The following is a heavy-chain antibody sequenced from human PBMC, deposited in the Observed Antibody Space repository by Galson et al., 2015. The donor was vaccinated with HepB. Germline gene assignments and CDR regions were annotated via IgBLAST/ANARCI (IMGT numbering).Heavy chain of an antibody. J-gene: IGHJ4*02. CDR1: GFTFRSYS. V-gene: IGHV3-21*01. Sequence: SLRLSCAASGFTFRSYSVNWVRQAPGKGLEWVSSISPNDDYIYYAETLRGRFSISRDNARNSLYLQMNSLRAEDTAVYYCARGGLQKQRNDCFDFWGRGTLVTVSS. D-gene: IGHD3-10*01. CDR3: ARGGLQKQRNDCFDF. CDR2: ISPNDDYI.